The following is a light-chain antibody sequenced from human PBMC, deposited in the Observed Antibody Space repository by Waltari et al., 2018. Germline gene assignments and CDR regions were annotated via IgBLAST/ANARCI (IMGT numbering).Light chain of an antibody. J-gene: IGLJ2*01. CDR2: DAS. Sequence: QAVVTQEPSLTVSPGGTVTLTCDSSTGAVTTDHYPYWFQQKPGQAPRTLICDASIKQSWTPARVSGSLVGGRAALTLSGAQPEDEADYYCLLFYGGARTFGGGTKLTVL. V-gene: IGLV7-46*01. CDR1: TGAVTTDHY. CDR3: LLFYGGART.